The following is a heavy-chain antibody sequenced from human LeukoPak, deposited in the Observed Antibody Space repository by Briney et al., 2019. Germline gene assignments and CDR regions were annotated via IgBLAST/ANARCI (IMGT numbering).Heavy chain of an antibody. D-gene: IGHD4/OR15-4a*01. CDR1: GFTFSTYT. Sequence: GGSLRLSCAASGFTFSTYTMHGVRQAPGKGLEWVSVICCDGTYIYYADSVRGRCTISRDNAKNSRYLQMNSMRAEDTAVYYCARDKRGANAFDPWGQGTLVTVSS. CDR3: ARDKRGANAFDP. V-gene: IGHV3-21*01. CDR2: ICCDGTYI. J-gene: IGHJ5*02.